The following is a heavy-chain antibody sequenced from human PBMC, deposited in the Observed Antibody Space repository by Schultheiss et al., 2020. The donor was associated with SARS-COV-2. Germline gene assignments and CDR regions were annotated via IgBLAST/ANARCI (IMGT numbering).Heavy chain of an antibody. CDR1: GYSFTSYW. V-gene: IGHV5-51*01. CDR3: ARAPSHRWPVRDY. D-gene: IGHD6-19*01. Sequence: GESLKISCKGSGYSFTSYWIGWVCQMPGKGLEWMGIIYPGDSDTRYSPSFQGQVTISADKSISTAYLQWSSLKASDTAMYYCARAPSHRWPVRDYWGQGTLVTVSS. CDR2: IYPGDSDT. J-gene: IGHJ4*02.